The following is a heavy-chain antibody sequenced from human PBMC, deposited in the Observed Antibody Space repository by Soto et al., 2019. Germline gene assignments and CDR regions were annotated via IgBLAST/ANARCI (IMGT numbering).Heavy chain of an antibody. J-gene: IGHJ6*02. CDR1: GAXFTSHA. Sequence: GASVKVSCKASGAXFTSHAINWVXQAPGXLLVWMGGIIPIFGTANYAQKFQGRVTITADESTSTAYMELSSLRSEDTAVYYCACSFVDYGDYYYGMDVWGQGTTVTGSS. CDR2: IIPIFGTA. V-gene: IGHV1-69*13. CDR3: ACSFVDYGDYYYGMDV. D-gene: IGHD4-17*01.